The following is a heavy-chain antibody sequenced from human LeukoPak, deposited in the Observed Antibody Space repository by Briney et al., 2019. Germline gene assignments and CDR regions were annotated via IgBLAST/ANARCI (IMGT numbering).Heavy chain of an antibody. V-gene: IGHV3-23*01. D-gene: IGHD6-19*01. CDR1: GFTFSGYA. CDR2: IIGGGDIT. Sequence: GGSLRLSCAASGFTFSGYAMSWVRQAPGKGLEWVSGIIGGGDITYYADSVKGRFTISRDNSKNTLYLQMNSLRAEDTAVYYCARSLYSSGWSVGYWGQGTLVIVSS. J-gene: IGHJ4*02. CDR3: ARSLYSSGWSVGY.